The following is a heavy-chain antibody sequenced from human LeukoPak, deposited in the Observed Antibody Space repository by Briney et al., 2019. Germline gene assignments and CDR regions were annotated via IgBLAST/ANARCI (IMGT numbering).Heavy chain of an antibody. J-gene: IGHJ4*02. Sequence: GRSLRLSCAASGFTFSSYAMSWVRQAPGKGLEWVSGISGSGGSTYYADSVKGRFTISRDNSKNTLYLQMNSLRAEDTAVYYCAKRLVGATKGAPFDYWGQGTLVTVSS. CDR2: ISGSGGST. CDR1: GFTFSSYA. V-gene: IGHV3-23*01. D-gene: IGHD1-26*01. CDR3: AKRLVGATKGAPFDY.